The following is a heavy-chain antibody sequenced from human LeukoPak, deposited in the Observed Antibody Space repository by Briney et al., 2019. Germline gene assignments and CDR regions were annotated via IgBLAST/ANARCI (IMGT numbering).Heavy chain of an antibody. CDR2: INPNSGGT. D-gene: IGHD1-26*01. CDR1: GYTFTGYY. J-gene: IGHJ6*03. V-gene: IGHV1-2*02. CDR3: ARDFEMMSYTYYYYYMDV. Sequence: ASVKVSCKASGYTFTGYYMHWVRQAPGQGLEWMGWINPNSGGTNYAQKFQGRVTMTRDTSISTAYMELSRLRSDDTAVYYCARDFEMMSYTYYYYYMDVWGKGTTVTVSS.